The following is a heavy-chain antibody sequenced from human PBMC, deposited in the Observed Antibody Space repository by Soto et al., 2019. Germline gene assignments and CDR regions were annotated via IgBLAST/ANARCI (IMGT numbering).Heavy chain of an antibody. CDR2: INHSGST. D-gene: IGHD5-12*01. CDR1: GGSFSGYY. Sequence: QVQLQQWGAGLLKPSETLSLTCAVYGGSFSGYYWSWIRQPPGKGLEWIGEINHSGSTNYNPSLKRRVTISVDTSKNQFSLKLSSVTAADTAVYYCASNIVATSPLYYGMDVWGQGTTVTVSS. J-gene: IGHJ6*02. V-gene: IGHV4-34*01. CDR3: ASNIVATSPLYYGMDV.